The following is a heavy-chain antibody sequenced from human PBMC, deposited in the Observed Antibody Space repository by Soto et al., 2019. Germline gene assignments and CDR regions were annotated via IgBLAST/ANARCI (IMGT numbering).Heavy chain of an antibody. CDR1: GYPVTAYY. D-gene: IGHD3-3*01. V-gene: IGHV1-2*02. J-gene: IGHJ3*02. Sequence: QLHLVQSGAVVKKPGASVTVSCSASGYPVTAYYMHWVRQAPGRGLEWMGGINPATGAAMYTQTSQRSGTMTRERPCSTASWEPSRLPSGDPTGFYCPRGGGVGVAGSSAFDMWGQGTLVTVYS. CDR2: INPATGAA. CDR3: PRGGGVGVAGSSAFDM.